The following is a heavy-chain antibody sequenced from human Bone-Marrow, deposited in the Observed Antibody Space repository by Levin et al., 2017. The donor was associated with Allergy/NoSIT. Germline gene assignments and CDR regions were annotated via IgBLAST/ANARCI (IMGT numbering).Heavy chain of an antibody. D-gene: IGHD2-2*01. V-gene: IGHV1-69*02. CDR2: IIPLLNVS. J-gene: IGHJ6*02. CDR1: GGALTSFT. CDR3: ARGDMVLVPAAPPRTYKYRPMDV. Sequence: PGGSLRLSCKTSGGALTSFTFNWVRQAPGQGLEWIGRIIPLLNVSHYAETLQGRLTVTAAKFTDTVYMELSNLRSEDTAIYYCARGDMVLVPAAPPRTYKYRPMDVWGQGTTVTVSS.